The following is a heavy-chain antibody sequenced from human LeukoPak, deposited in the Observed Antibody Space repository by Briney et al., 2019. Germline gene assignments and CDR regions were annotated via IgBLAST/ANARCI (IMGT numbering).Heavy chain of an antibody. V-gene: IGHV3-49*04. J-gene: IGHJ3*02. CDR2: IRSKAYAGTT. Sequence: GGSLRLSCTVSGFTFGDYAMSWVRQAPGKGLEWVGFIRSKAYAGTTEYAASVKGRFTISRDDSKSIAYLQMNSLKTEDTAVYYCTREVKGWDYGGNDAFDIWGQGTMVTVSS. CDR1: GFTFGDYA. CDR3: TREVKGWDYGGNDAFDI. D-gene: IGHD4-23*01.